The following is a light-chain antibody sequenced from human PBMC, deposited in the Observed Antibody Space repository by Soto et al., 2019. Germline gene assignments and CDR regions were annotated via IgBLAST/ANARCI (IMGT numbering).Light chain of an antibody. V-gene: IGKV3-15*01. CDR2: XAS. Sequence: IILTQSPGTVAVSPGERATIAXRASASFSNKFVWYQKKPGKATRXXIHXASTRATGIPARFSGSGSGTEFIITISSVESEDLAIYYCQQHKDSPTFGQGTRLEIK. J-gene: IGKJ5*01. CDR1: ASFSNK. CDR3: QQHKDSPT.